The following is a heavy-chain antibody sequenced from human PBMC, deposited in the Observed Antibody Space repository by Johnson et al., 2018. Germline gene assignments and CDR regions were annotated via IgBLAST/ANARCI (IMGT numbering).Heavy chain of an antibody. D-gene: IGHD1-26*01. J-gene: IGHJ3*02. CDR3: ARHRSGTYWRPYAFDI. Sequence: EVQLVESGAEVKKPGESLKISCKGSGYRFTSYWIVWVRQMPGKGLEWMGIIYPGDSDTRNSPSFQGQVTITADKSINTAYLQWRSRRASDTAMYYCARHRSGTYWRPYAFDIWGQGTMVTVSS. CDR1: GYRFTSYW. V-gene: IGHV5-51*01. CDR2: IYPGDSDT.